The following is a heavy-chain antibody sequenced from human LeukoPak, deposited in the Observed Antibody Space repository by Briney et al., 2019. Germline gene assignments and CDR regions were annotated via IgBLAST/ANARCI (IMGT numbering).Heavy chain of an antibody. D-gene: IGHD3-22*01. J-gene: IGHJ4*02. Sequence: PGGSLRLSCAASGFIFDDYAMSWVRQAPGKGLEWVSAISGSGGSTYYADSVKGRFTISRDNSKNTLYLQMNSLRAEDTAVYYCAKANYYDSSGYLSFDYWGQGTLVTVSS. V-gene: IGHV3-23*01. CDR2: ISGSGGST. CDR3: AKANYYDSSGYLSFDY. CDR1: GFIFDDYA.